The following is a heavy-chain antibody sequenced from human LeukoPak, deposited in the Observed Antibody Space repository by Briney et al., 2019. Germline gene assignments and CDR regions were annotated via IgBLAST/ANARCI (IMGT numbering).Heavy chain of an antibody. V-gene: IGHV3-9*03. CDR3: ARASGSNRLDY. CDR1: GFTFEDFA. CDR2: ITWNSGRV. Sequence: GRSLRLSCAASGFTFEDFAIQWVRQAPGKGLEWVSGITWNSGRVTYADAVKGRFTISRDNAKKYLYLRISGLRAEDMALYYCARASGSNRLDYWGQGTLVTVSS. J-gene: IGHJ4*02. D-gene: IGHD1-26*01.